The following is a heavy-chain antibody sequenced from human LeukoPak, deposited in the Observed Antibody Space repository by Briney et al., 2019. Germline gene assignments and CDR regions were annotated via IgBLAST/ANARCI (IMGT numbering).Heavy chain of an antibody. V-gene: IGHV3-7*01. J-gene: IGHJ5*02. D-gene: IGHD3-9*01. CDR2: MKEDGSDI. Sequence: GGSLRLSCVASGFDFNSYTMSWARQAPGKGREWVAKMKEDGSDIYYVDSVKGRFTICRDNAKNSLCLQMSSLRVEDTAVYYCARGGARYLDTWGQGSLVIVSS. CDR1: GFDFNSYT. CDR3: ARGGARYLDT.